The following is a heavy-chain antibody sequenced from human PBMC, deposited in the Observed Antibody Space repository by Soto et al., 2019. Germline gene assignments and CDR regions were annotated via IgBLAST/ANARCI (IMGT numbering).Heavy chain of an antibody. CDR2: ISDRGDI. Sequence: SETLSLTCTVSGISITSSYWNWFRQSPGKGLEWIGQISDRGDINYNPPLESRVAISTDTSKNKVSLTLTAVNAADTAVYFCARGRHWFGPWGQGTLVTV. J-gene: IGHJ5*02. CDR1: GISITSSY. CDR3: ARGRHWFGP. V-gene: IGHV4-59*12.